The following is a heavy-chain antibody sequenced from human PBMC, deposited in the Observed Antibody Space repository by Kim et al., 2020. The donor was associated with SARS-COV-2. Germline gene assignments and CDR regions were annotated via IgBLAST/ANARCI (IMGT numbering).Heavy chain of an antibody. Sequence: ASVKVSCEASGYTFTNFHMHWVRQAPGQGLEWMGIINPSGCTTTYAQKFQGRVTMTRDTSTSTVYLDLRSLRSEYTAVYSCAGDGGYCSNPNCYGGAHWG. CDR3: AGDGGYCSNPNCYGGAH. CDR2: INPSGCTT. V-gene: IGHV1-46*01. CDR1: GYTFTNFH. J-gene: IGHJ1*01. D-gene: IGHD2-2*03.